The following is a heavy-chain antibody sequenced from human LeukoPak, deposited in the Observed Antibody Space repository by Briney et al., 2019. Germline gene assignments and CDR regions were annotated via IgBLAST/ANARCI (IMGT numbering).Heavy chain of an antibody. CDR2: ISGSGSTI. D-gene: IGHD3-16*01. V-gene: IGHV3-11*04. J-gene: IGHJ4*02. CDR1: GFNFSDYY. CDR3: ARSWGVVSFVN. Sequence: GGSLRPSCAASGFNFSDYYMSWIRQAPGKGLEWLSNISGSGSTIYYADSVKGRFTISRDNAENSVSLQMNSLRGEDTAIYYCARSWGVVSFVNWAQGTLLTVST.